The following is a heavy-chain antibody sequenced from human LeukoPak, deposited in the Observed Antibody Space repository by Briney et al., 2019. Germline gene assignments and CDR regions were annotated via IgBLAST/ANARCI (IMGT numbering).Heavy chain of an antibody. Sequence: SETLSLTCTVSGGSISSGGYYWSWIRQHPGKGLEWIGYIYYSGSTYYNPSLKSRVTMSVDTSKNQFSLKLSSVTAADTAVYYCARHDTHDSSGYYPLDNWGQGTLVTVFS. V-gene: IGHV4-31*03. CDR3: ARHDTHDSSGYYPLDN. CDR2: IYYSGST. J-gene: IGHJ4*02. CDR1: GGSISSGGYY. D-gene: IGHD3-22*01.